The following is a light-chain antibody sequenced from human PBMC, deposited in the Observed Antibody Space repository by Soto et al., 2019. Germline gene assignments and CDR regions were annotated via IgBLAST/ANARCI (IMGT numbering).Light chain of an antibody. CDR3: QQYNSYPWT. V-gene: IGKV1-6*01. CDR2: AAS. J-gene: IGKJ1*01. Sequence: AIKMTQSPSSLSASVGDRVAISCRASQDIRNTLAWYQQKPGEAPKLLIFAASNLQSGVPSRFSGSGSVTDFTLAITGLQPDDFATYYCQQYNSYPWTFGQGTKVDI. CDR1: QDIRNT.